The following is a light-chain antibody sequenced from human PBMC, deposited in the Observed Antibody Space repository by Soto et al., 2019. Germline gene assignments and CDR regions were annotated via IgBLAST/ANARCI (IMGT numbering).Light chain of an antibody. Sequence: DIQMTQSPSTLSASVGDRVTITCRASQSISSWLAWYQQKPGKAPKLLIYKASSLESGVPSRFSGSGSGTESPLTISSLQPDDFATSSCQQSGTFGQGTKVDIK. V-gene: IGKV1-5*03. J-gene: IGKJ1*01. CDR1: QSISSW. CDR3: QQSGT. CDR2: KAS.